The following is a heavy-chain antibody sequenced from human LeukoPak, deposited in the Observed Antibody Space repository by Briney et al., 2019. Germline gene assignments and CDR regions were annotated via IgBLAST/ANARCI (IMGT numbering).Heavy chain of an antibody. CDR2: IYYSGST. CDR1: GGSISSGDYY. D-gene: IGHD5-18*01. V-gene: IGHV4-30-4*02. Sequence: SETLSLTCTVSGGSISSGDYYWSWIRQPPGKGLEWIGYIYYSGSTYYNPSLKSRVTISVDTSKNQFSLKLSSVTAADTAVYYCAREVDTASHWFDPWGQGTLVTVSS. CDR3: AREVDTASHWFDP. J-gene: IGHJ5*02.